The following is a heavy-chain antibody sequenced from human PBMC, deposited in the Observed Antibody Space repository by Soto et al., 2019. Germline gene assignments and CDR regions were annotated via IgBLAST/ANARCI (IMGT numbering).Heavy chain of an antibody. CDR1: QAPVSTGC. J-gene: IGHJ6*02. V-gene: IGHV3-15*01. Sequence: LRLWSAACQAPVSTGCVTCVRQEPRTGLEWVGRIKSKTDDGTTDYAAPVKGRFTISRDDSRNTLYLQMNSLKSEDTAVYYCARGERLYYFDYGMDVWGQGSTVTGSS. CDR2: IKSKTDDGTT. D-gene: IGHD3-3*01. CDR3: ARGERLYYFDYGMDV.